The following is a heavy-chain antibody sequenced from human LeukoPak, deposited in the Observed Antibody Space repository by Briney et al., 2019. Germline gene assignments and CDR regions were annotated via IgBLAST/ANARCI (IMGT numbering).Heavy chain of an antibody. D-gene: IGHD3-10*01. CDR1: GGSISSSSYY. V-gene: IGHV4-39*07. Sequence: SETLSLTCTVSGGSISSSSYYWGWIRQPPGKGLEWIGSIYYSGSTYYNPSLKSRVTISVDTSKNQFSLKLSSVTAADTAVYYCARDNSLLYGSGTGDFDYWGQGTLVTVSS. CDR3: ARDNSLLYGSGTGDFDY. J-gene: IGHJ4*02. CDR2: IYYSGST.